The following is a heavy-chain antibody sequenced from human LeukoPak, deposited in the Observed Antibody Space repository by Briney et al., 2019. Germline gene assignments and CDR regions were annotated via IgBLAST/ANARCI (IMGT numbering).Heavy chain of an antibody. D-gene: IGHD3-22*01. V-gene: IGHV1-46*01. J-gene: IGHJ4*02. Sequence: GASVKVSCKASGYTFTSYYMHWVRQAPGQGLEWMGIINPSGGSTSYAQKFQGRVTMTRDTSTSTVYMELSSLRSEDTAVYYCARDWEEYYYDSSGSYFDYWGQGTLVTVSS. CDR2: INPSGGST. CDR3: ARDWEEYYYDSSGSYFDY. CDR1: GYTFTSYY.